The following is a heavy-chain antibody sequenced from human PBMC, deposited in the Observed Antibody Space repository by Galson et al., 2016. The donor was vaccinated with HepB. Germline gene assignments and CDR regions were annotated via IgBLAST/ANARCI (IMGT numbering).Heavy chain of an antibody. Sequence: SLRLSCAASGFTFSSYWMHWVRQAPGKGLVWVSRINSDVSSTSYADSVKGRFTISRDNAKNTLYLQMNSLRAEDTAVYYCATRGGGNPLFGYRGQGTLVTVSS. CDR1: GFTFSSYW. J-gene: IGHJ4*02. D-gene: IGHD4-23*01. CDR2: INSDVSST. V-gene: IGHV3-74*01. CDR3: ATRGGGNPLFGY.